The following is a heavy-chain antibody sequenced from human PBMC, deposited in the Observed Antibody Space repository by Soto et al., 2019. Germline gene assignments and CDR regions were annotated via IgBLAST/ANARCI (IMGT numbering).Heavy chain of an antibody. CDR3: ARQPVRYSSSWTLYYYGMDV. J-gene: IGHJ6*02. D-gene: IGHD6-13*01. Sequence: GASLKISCKGSGYSFTSYWIGWVRQMPGKGLEWMGIIYPGDSDTRYSPSFQGQVTISADKSISTAYLQWSSLKASDTTMYYCARQPVRYSSSWTLYYYGMDVWGQGTTVTVSS. CDR1: GYSFTSYW. V-gene: IGHV5-51*01. CDR2: IYPGDSDT.